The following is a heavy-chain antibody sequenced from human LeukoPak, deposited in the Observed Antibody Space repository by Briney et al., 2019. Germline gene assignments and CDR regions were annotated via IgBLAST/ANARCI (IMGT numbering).Heavy chain of an antibody. D-gene: IGHD4-23*01. CDR3: AKGVGGNPRYYFDY. Sequence: PGGSLRLSCAASGFTINNYGMTWVRQVPGKWLEWVSVISGGVGITNYADSGKGRFTISRDTSKNTLYLQMNSLRADDTGVYYCAKGVGGNPRYYFDYWGQGTVVTVSS. CDR2: ISGGVGIT. J-gene: IGHJ4*02. V-gene: IGHV3-23*01. CDR1: GFTINNYG.